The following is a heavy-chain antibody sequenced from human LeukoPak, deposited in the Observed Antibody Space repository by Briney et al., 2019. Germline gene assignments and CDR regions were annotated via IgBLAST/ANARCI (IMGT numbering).Heavy chain of an antibody. Sequence: ASVKVSCKASGYTFTSYYMHWVRQAPGQGLEWMGIINPSGGSTSYAQKFQGRVTMTRDTSTSTVYMELSSLRSEDTAVYYCARDWKRIVVPAARTRGYFDLWGRGTLVTVSS. CDR2: INPSGGST. D-gene: IGHD2-2*01. CDR1: GYTFTSYY. V-gene: IGHV1-46*01. J-gene: IGHJ2*01. CDR3: ARDWKRIVVPAARTRGYFDL.